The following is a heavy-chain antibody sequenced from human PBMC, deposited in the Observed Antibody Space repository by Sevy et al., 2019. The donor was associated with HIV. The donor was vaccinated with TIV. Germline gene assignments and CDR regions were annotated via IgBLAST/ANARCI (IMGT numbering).Heavy chain of an antibody. J-gene: IGHJ6*02. CDR3: ARDLVASTLTMDV. CDR1: GFTFKTYN. Sequence: GGSLRLSCVASGFTFKTYNMNWVRQAPGKGLEWVSYISPSGSPIYYADSVKGRFTISRDNARNSLYLQMNSLRADDTGLYYCARDLVASTLTMDVWGQGTTVTVSS. V-gene: IGHV3-48*03. D-gene: IGHD5-12*01. CDR2: ISPSGSPI.